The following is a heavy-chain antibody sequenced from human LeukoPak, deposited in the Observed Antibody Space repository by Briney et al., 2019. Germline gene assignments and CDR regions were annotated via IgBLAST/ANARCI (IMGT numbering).Heavy chain of an antibody. CDR2: ISSSSSSR. CDR1: GCTFSSYS. D-gene: IGHD3-16*01. J-gene: IGHJ4*02. Sequence: AGSLTLSCAASGCTFSSYSMNWVRQAAGKGLEWGSSISSSSSSRYYAASVKGRFTISRDNAKNSLYLQMNGLRAADTAVYYCARDKGGNGYFAYWGQGALVTVSS. CDR3: ARDKGGNGYFAY. V-gene: IGHV3-21*01.